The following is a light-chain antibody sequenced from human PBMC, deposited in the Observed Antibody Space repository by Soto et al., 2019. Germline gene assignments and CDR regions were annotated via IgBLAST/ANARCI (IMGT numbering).Light chain of an antibody. Sequence: EIVLTQSPGTLSLSPGESAALSSRASQSISNNFLAWYQRKPGQAPRLLIYGASYRATDIPYRFSGSGSGTDFTLTITRLEPDDFAVYYCHQYGGSPPTFGQGTTVEV. V-gene: IGKV3-20*01. CDR3: HQYGGSPPT. J-gene: IGKJ1*01. CDR2: GAS. CDR1: QSISNNF.